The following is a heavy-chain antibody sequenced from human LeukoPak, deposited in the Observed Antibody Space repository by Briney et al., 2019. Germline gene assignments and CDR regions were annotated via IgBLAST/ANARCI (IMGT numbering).Heavy chain of an antibody. CDR3: ARWRIRWYYFDY. V-gene: IGHV4-34*01. D-gene: IGHD2-15*01. CDR2: IKHSGST. J-gene: IGHJ4*02. CDR1: GGSFSGYY. Sequence: SETLSLTCAVYGGSFSGYYWSWIRQPPGKGLEWIGEIKHSGSTNYNPSLKSRDTISVDTSKNQFSLKLSSVTAADTAVYYCARWRIRWYYFDYWGQGTLVTVSS.